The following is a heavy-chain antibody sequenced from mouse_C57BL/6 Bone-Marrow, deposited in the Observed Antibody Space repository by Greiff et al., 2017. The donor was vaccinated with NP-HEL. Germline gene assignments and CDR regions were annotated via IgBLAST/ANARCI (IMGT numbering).Heavy chain of an antibody. CDR2: IYPSDSET. CDR3: ARRGLLPWFAY. D-gene: IGHD1-1*01. V-gene: IGHV1-61*01. Sequence: VQLQQPGAELVRPGSSVKLSCKASGYTFTSYWMDWVKQRPGQGLEWIGNIYPSDSETHYNQKFKDKATLTVDKSSSTAYMQLSSLTSEDSAVYYCARRGLLPWFAYWGQVTLVTVSA. CDR1: GYTFTSYW. J-gene: IGHJ3*01.